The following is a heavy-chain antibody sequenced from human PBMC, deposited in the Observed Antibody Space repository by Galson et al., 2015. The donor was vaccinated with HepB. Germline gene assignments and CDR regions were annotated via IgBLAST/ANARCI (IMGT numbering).Heavy chain of an antibody. J-gene: IGHJ6*02. CDR2: ISWDGGST. V-gene: IGHV3-43*01. Sequence: SLRLSCAASGFTFDDYTMHWVRQAPGKGLEWVSLISWDGGSTYYADSVKGRFTISRDNSKNSLYLQMNSLRTEDTALYYCAKDIAGDYDIYYYYYGMDVWGQGTTVTVSS. D-gene: IGHD4-17*01. CDR1: GFTFDDYT. CDR3: AKDIAGDYDIYYYYYGMDV.